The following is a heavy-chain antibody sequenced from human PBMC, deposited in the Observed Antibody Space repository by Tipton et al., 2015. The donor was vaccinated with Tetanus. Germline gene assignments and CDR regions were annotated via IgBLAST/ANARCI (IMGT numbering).Heavy chain of an antibody. D-gene: IGHD2-21*01. V-gene: IGHV4-30-2*01. CDR3: ARLTGHSMDVVDYYYFGMDV. CDR2: IYQTDST. CDR1: GGLITTGGYS. J-gene: IGHJ6*02. Sequence: TLSLTCNVSGGLITTGGYSWGWIRQPPGQGLEWLGYIYQTDSTYYNPSVRSRLTLSLQRSKNQVSLKLSSVTAADTAVYYCARLTGHSMDVVDYYYFGMDVWGQGTKVTVSS.